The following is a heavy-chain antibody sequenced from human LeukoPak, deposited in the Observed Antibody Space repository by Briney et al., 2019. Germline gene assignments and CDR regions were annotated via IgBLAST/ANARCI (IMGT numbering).Heavy chain of an antibody. CDR2: ISGRGVST. CDR3: AKRSGDY. J-gene: IGHJ4*02. CDR1: GFTFSTYG. D-gene: IGHD3-10*01. V-gene: IGHV3-23*01. Sequence: GGSLRLSCAASGFTFSTYGMSWVRQAPGKGLEWVSAISGRGVSTYYADSVTGRFTISRDNSKNTPYLQMNSLRAEDTAVYYCAKRSGDYWGQGTLVTVSS.